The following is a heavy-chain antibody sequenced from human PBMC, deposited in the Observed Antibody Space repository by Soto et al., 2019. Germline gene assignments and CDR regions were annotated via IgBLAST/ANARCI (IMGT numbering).Heavy chain of an antibody. V-gene: IGHV1-69*13. Sequence: SVKVSCKASGGTFSSYAISWVRQAPGQGLEWMGGIIPIFGTANYAQKFQGRVTITADESTSTAYMELSRLRSEDTAVYYCARGWGYDSYTYYYAYWGQGSLVTVSS. J-gene: IGHJ4*02. CDR2: IIPIFGTA. D-gene: IGHD3-22*01. CDR3: ARGWGYDSYTYYYAY. CDR1: GGTFSSYA.